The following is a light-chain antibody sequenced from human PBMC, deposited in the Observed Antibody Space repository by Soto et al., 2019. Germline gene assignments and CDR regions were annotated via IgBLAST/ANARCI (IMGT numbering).Light chain of an antibody. CDR2: EGS. Sequence: QSALTQPASVSGSPGQSITISCTGTSSDVGSYNLVSWYQQHSGKAPKLMIYEGSKRPSGVSDRFSGSKSGNTASLTISGLQAEDEADYYCCSYAGSTTWVFGGGTMLTVL. J-gene: IGLJ3*02. V-gene: IGLV2-23*01. CDR1: SSDVGSYNL. CDR3: CSYAGSTTWV.